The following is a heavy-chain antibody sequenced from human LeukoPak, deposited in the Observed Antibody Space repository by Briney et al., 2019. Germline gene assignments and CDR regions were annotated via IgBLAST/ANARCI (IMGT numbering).Heavy chain of an antibody. J-gene: IGHJ4*02. V-gene: IGHV3-23*01. CDR1: GFTFSSYA. Sequence: PGGSLRLSCAASGFTFSSYAMRWVRQAPGKGLEWVSPISRGGGNTYYADSVKGRFTISRDNSKNTMYLQMNSLRAEDTAVYYCAKDDGDFLTGYYADYWGQGTLVTVSS. CDR3: AKDDGDFLTGYYADY. CDR2: ISRGGGNT. D-gene: IGHD3-9*01.